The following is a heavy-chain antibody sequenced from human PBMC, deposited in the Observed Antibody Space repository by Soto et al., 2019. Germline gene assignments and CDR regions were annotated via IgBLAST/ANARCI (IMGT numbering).Heavy chain of an antibody. Sequence: GESLKISCKGSGYSFTSYWIGWVRQMPGKGLEWMGIIYPGDSDTRYSPSFQGQVTISADKSISTAYLQWSSLKASDTAMYYCAREIVVVPAASGDAFDIWGQGTMVTVSS. J-gene: IGHJ3*02. CDR2: IYPGDSDT. CDR3: AREIVVVPAASGDAFDI. D-gene: IGHD2-2*01. V-gene: IGHV5-51*01. CDR1: GYSFTSYW.